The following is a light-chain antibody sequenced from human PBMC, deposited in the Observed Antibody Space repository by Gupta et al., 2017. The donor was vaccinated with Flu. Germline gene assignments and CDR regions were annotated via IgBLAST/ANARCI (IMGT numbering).Light chain of an antibody. V-gene: IGKV3-11*01. CDR3: QQRNNWPLT. CDR2: DAS. J-gene: IGKJ4*01. CDR1: QSVRDY. Sequence: EIVLTQSPAALSLSPGERVTLSCRASQSVRDYLAWYHQRPGQSPRLLIYDASNRATDVPARFNASGSETDFTLTISGLEPEDSGVYYYQQRNNWPLTFGGGTKVEIK.